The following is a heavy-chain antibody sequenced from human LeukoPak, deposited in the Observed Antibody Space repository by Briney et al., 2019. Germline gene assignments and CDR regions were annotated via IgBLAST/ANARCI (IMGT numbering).Heavy chain of an antibody. CDR1: GGSISSGSYY. CDR3: AITSGVAAAGTFDY. CDR2: IYTSGST. J-gene: IGHJ4*02. Sequence: SQTLSLTCTVSGGSISSGSYYWSWIRQPAGKGLEWIGRIYTSGSTNYNPSLKSRVTISVDTSKNQFSLKLSSVTAADTAVYYCAITSGVAAAGTFDYWGQGTLVTVSS. D-gene: IGHD6-13*01. V-gene: IGHV4-61*02.